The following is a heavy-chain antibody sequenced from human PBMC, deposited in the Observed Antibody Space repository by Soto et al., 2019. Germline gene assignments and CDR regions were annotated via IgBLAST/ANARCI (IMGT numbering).Heavy chain of an antibody. V-gene: IGHV3-30-3*01. CDR2: ISYDGSNK. D-gene: IGHD3-22*01. CDR3: VPSMAPRGYYDAGGVYFDY. J-gene: IGHJ4*02. CDR1: VFTFSSYA. Sequence: PGGSLRLSCGASVFTFSSYAMHWVRQAPGKGLEWVAVISYDGSNKYYADSVKGRFTISRDNSKNTLYLQMNSLRAEDTAVYYCVPSMAPRGYYDAGGVYFDYWGQGTLVTVSS.